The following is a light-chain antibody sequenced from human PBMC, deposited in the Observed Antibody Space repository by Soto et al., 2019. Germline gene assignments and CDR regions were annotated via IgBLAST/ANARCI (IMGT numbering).Light chain of an antibody. V-gene: IGLV1-40*01. CDR3: QSYDSGLSGHCV. CDR2: DNT. Sequence: QSVLTQPPSMSGAPGLRVTMSCTGSSSNLGAGYDVHWYQRLPGAAPKLLIYDNTHRPSGVPNRFSGSKSGTSASLAITGLQAEDEADYYCQSYDSGLSGHCVFGGGTKLTVL. J-gene: IGLJ3*02. CDR1: SSNLGAGYD.